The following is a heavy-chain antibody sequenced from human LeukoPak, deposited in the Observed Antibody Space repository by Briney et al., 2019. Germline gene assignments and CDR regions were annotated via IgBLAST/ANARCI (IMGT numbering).Heavy chain of an antibody. J-gene: IGHJ3*02. Sequence: GGSLRLSCAASGFTFSSYAMHWVRQAPGKGLEWVAVISYGGSNKYYADSVKGRFTISRDNSKNTLYLQMNSLRAEDTAVYYCAKDHGYYYGSGSDAFDIWGQGTMVTVSS. CDR3: AKDHGYYYGSGSDAFDI. CDR1: GFTFSSYA. V-gene: IGHV3-30-3*02. CDR2: ISYGGSNK. D-gene: IGHD3-10*01.